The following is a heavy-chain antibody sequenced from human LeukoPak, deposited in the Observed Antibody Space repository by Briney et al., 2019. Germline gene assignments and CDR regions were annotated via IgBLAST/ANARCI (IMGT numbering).Heavy chain of an antibody. Sequence: SGGSLRLSRAASGFTFSSYSMNWVRQAPGKGLEWVSSISSSSSYIYYADSVKGRFTISRDNAKSSLYLQMNSLRAEDTAVYYCARAPYGSGSYYNVWGQGTLVTVSS. CDR2: ISSSSSYI. V-gene: IGHV3-21*01. CDR3: ARAPYGSGSYYNV. J-gene: IGHJ4*02. CDR1: GFTFSSYS. D-gene: IGHD3-10*01.